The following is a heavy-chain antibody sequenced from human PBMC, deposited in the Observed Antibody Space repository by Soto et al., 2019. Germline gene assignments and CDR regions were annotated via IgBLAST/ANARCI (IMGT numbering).Heavy chain of an antibody. CDR2: IIPILGIA. D-gene: IGHD6-6*01. J-gene: IGHJ5*02. CDR1: GGTFSSYT. Sequence: GASVEVSCKASGGTFSSYTISWVRQAPGQGLEWMGRIIPILGIANYAQKFQGRVTITADKSTSTAYMELSSLRSEDTAVYYCARGEIAARPVWFDPWGQGTLVTVSS. V-gene: IGHV1-69*02. CDR3: ARGEIAARPVWFDP.